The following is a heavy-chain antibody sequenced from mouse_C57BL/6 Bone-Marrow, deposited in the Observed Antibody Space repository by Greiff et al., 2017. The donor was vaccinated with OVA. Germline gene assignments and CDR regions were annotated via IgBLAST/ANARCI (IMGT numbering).Heavy chain of an antibody. D-gene: IGHD1-1*01. V-gene: IGHV1-78*01. CDR3: ARRYYGSREGLAY. J-gene: IGHJ3*01. CDR1: GYTFTDHT. CDR2: IYPRDGST. Sequence: VQLQQSDAELVKPGASVKISCKVSGYTFTDHTIHWMKQRPEQGLEWIGYIYPRDGSTKYNEKFKGKATLTADKSSSTAYMQLNSLTSEDSAVEFCARRYYGSREGLAYWGQGTLVTVSA.